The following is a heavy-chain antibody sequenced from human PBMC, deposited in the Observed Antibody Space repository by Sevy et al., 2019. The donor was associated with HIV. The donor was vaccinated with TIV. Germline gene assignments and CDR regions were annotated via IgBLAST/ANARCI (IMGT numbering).Heavy chain of an antibody. J-gene: IGHJ6*02. CDR3: ARDRVTIFGVATYYYGMDV. V-gene: IGHV4-59*01. Sequence: SETLSLTCTVSGGSISSYYWSWIRQPPGKGLEWIGCIYYSGSTNYNPSLKSRVTISVDTSKNQFSLKLSSVTAADTAVYYCARDRVTIFGVATYYYGMDVWGQGTTVTVSS. CDR1: GGSISSYY. CDR2: IYYSGST. D-gene: IGHD3-3*01.